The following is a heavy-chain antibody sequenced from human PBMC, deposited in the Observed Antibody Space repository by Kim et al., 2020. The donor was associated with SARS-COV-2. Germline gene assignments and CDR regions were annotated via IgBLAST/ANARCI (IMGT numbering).Heavy chain of an antibody. J-gene: IGHJ4*02. V-gene: IGHV3-23*01. D-gene: IGHD3-3*01. CDR2: ISGDGDTT. CDR3: AKSVSGYYLMMGKFDY. CDR1: GFTFSSYA. Sequence: GGSLRLSCAASGFTFSSYAMTWVRQAPGKGLEWVSAISGDGDTTYYTDSVKGRFTISRDNSEDTLYLQMNSLRVEDTALYYCAKSVSGYYLMMGKFDYWGQGTLVTVSS.